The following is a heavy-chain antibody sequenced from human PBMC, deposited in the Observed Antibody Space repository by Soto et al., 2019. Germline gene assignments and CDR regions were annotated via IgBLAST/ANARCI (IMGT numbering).Heavy chain of an antibody. CDR2: MNPNSGNT. D-gene: IGHD5-12*01. CDR1: GYTFTSYD. CDR3: ARGVDIVATIPGDYYYYYYMDV. Sequence: ASVKVSCKASGYTFTSYDINWVRQATGQGLEWMGWMNPNSGNTGYAQKLQGRVTMTRNTSISTAYKEMSSLRSEDTAVYYCARGVDIVATIPGDYYYYYYMDVWGKGTTVTVSS. J-gene: IGHJ6*03. V-gene: IGHV1-8*01.